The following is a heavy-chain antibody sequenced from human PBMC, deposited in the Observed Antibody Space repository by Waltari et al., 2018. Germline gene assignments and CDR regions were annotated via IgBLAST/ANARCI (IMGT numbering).Heavy chain of an antibody. CDR1: GYTFISNA. J-gene: IGHJ5*02. D-gene: IGHD4-17*01. V-gene: IGHV7-4-1*02. CDR3: AAGLDYLSSYFDP. CDR2: NNTNTGNP. Sequence: QVQLVQSGSELKEPGASVKVSCQTSGYTFISNAMNWLRQAPGQGLQWMGWNNTNTGNPTYVQGFTVRFVFSLDTSVGTAYLQINSLEAADTAVYYCAAGLDYLSSYFDPWGQGTLVTVSS.